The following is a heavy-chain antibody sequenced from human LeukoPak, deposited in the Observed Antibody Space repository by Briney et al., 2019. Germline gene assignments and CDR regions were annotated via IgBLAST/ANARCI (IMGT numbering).Heavy chain of an antibody. J-gene: IGHJ4*02. Sequence: GASVKVSCKASGYTFTSYGISGVRQAPGQGLEWRGCISAYNGNTNYAQNLQGRVTMTTDTTTSTAYMELRSLTSDDTAVSYCARDVSLAAAGTSYWGQGTLVTVSS. CDR2: ISAYNGNT. D-gene: IGHD6-13*01. CDR1: GYTFTSYG. V-gene: IGHV1-18*04. CDR3: ARDVSLAAAGTSY.